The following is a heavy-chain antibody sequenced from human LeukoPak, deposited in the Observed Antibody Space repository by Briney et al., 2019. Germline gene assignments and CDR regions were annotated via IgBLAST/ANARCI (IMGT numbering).Heavy chain of an antibody. CDR1: DYSISSGYGYS. V-gene: IGHV4-38-2*02. J-gene: IGHJ4*02. Sequence: PSETLSLTCTVSDYSISSGYGYSWGWIRQPPGKGLEWIGSIYHSGSTYYNPSLKSRVTISVDTSKNQFSLKVNSVTGADTAVYYCARLPLGAFGEVLNFDYWGQGTLVTVSS. CDR2: IYHSGST. CDR3: ARLPLGAFGEVLNFDY. D-gene: IGHD3-10*01.